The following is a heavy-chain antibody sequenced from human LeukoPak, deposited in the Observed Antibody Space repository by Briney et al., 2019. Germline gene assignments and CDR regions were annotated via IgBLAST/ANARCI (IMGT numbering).Heavy chain of an antibody. J-gene: IGHJ4*02. Sequence: GGSLRLSCAASGFTFSSYAMSWLRQAPGKGLEWVSAISGSGGSTYYADSVKGRFTISRDNSKNTLYLQMNSLRAEDTAVYYCAKDEIEYSSSSYYFDYWGQGTLVTVSS. CDR1: GFTFSSYA. D-gene: IGHD6-6*01. CDR2: ISGSGGST. CDR3: AKDEIEYSSSSYYFDY. V-gene: IGHV3-23*01.